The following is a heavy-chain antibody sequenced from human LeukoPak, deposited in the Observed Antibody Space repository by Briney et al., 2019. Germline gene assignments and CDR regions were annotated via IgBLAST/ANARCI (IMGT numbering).Heavy chain of an antibody. CDR2: IYYSGST. Sequence: SQTLSLTCTVSGGSISSGGYYWSWIRQHPGKGLEWIGYIYYSGSTYYNPSLKSRVTISVDTSKNQFSLKLSSVTAADTAVYYCASRYYDSSGYYLFDYWGQGTLVTVSS. CDR1: GGSISSGGYY. D-gene: IGHD3-22*01. J-gene: IGHJ4*02. V-gene: IGHV4-31*03. CDR3: ASRYYDSSGYYLFDY.